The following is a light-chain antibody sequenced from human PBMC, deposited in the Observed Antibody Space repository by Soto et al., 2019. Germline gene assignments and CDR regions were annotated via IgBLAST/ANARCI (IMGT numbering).Light chain of an antibody. CDR1: QYINTR. Sequence: EIVLTQSPATLSSFPGDRVTLSCRASQYINTRLAWYQHRPGQAPRLLIYQTSIRAAGIPARFSASGSGTDVTLTISELQPADFALYYCHKRQSWPRTVGQGTKVDIK. J-gene: IGKJ1*01. CDR3: HKRQSWPRT. V-gene: IGKV3-11*01. CDR2: QTS.